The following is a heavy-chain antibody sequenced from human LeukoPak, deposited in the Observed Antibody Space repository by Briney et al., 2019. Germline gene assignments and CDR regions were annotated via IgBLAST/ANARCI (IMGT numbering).Heavy chain of an antibody. CDR1: GFTFSNAW. J-gene: IGHJ4*02. Sequence: PGGSLRLSCAASGFTFSNAWMSWVRQAPGKGLEWVGRIKSKTDGGTTDYAAPVKGRFTISKDDSKNTLYLQMNSLKTEDTAVYYCTTVPYYYDNSGIYHGVFDYWGQGTLVTVSS. V-gene: IGHV3-15*01. CDR3: TTVPYYYDNSGIYHGVFDY. D-gene: IGHD3-22*01. CDR2: IKSKTDGGTT.